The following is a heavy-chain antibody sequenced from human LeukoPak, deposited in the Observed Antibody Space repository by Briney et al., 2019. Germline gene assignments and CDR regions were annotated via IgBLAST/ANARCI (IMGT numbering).Heavy chain of an antibody. CDR2: IYPGDSDT. CDR3: ARLSLLLDTPNHSLGY. CDR1: GYSFTSYW. V-gene: IGHV5-51*01. D-gene: IGHD3-16*01. Sequence: GESLKISCKGSGYSFTSYWIGWVRPMPGKGLEWMGIIYPGDSDTRYSPSFQGQVTISADKSISTAYLQWSSLKASDTAMYYCARLSLLLDTPNHSLGYWGQGTLVTVSS. J-gene: IGHJ4*02.